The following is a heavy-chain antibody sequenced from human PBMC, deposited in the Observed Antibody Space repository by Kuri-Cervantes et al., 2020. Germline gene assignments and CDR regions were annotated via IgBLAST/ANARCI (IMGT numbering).Heavy chain of an antibody. CDR3: ASTSDILTGYADYFDY. CDR2: IYHSGST. D-gene: IGHD3-9*01. V-gene: IGHV4-30-2*02. J-gene: IGHJ4*02. CDR1: GGSISSGGYS. Sequence: SETLSLTCAVSGGSISSGGYSWSWIRQPPGKGLEWIGYIYHSGSTYYNPSLKSRVTISVDTSKNQFSLKLSSVTAADTAVYYCASTSDILTGYADYFDYWGQGTLVTVSS.